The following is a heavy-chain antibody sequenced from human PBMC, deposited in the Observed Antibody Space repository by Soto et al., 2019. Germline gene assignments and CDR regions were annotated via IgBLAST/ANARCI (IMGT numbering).Heavy chain of an antibody. CDR3: ARDGDSGTAGFDY. V-gene: IGHV3-30-3*01. CDR2: ISYDGSNK. J-gene: IGHJ4*02. CDR1: GFTFSSYA. D-gene: IGHD5-12*01. Sequence: GGSLRLSCAASGFTFSSYAMHWVRQAPGKGLEWVAVISYDGSNKYYADSVKGRFTISRDNSKNTLYLQMNSLRAEDTAVYYCARDGDSGTAGFDYWGQGTLVTVSS.